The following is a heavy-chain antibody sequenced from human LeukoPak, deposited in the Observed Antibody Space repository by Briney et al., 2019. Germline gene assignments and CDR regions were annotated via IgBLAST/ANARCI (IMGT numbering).Heavy chain of an antibody. D-gene: IGHD3-10*01. CDR3: ARGITMVRSFSAWFDP. CDR1: GYTFTSYD. J-gene: IGHJ5*02. CDR2: VNPNSGNT. V-gene: IGHV1-8*03. Sequence: ASVKVSCKASGYTFTSYDINWVRQATGQGLEWMGWVNPNSGNTGYAQKFQGRVTITRNTSISTAYMELSSLRSEDTAVYYCARGITMVRSFSAWFDPWGQGTLVTVSS.